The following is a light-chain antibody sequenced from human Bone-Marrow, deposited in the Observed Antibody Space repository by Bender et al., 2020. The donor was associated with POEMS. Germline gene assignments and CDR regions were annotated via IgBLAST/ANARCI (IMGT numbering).Light chain of an antibody. CDR2: AVT. CDR3: CSYISSNTV. V-gene: IGLV2-14*02. CDR1: NSDIGSYNL. J-gene: IGLJ1*01. Sequence: QSVLTQPPSVSGTPGQRVTISCSGTNSDIGSYNLVSWFQQYPGTAPKLIIYAVTERPSGVSNRFSGSKSGNTASLTISGLQAEDEAHYYCCSYISSNTVFGTGTKVTVL.